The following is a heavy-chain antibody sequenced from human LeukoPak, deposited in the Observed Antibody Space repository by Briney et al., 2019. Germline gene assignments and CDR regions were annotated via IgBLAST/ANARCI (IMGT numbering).Heavy chain of an antibody. D-gene: IGHD2-15*01. J-gene: IGHJ3*01. CDR1: GYNFASYW. CDR2: IYPRDSTT. V-gene: IGHV5-51*01. CDR3: ASLRLYSDAFDV. Sequence: GESLKISCEASGYNFASYWIGWVRQMPGKGLEWVGTIYPRDSTTKYIPSFQGRVTISVDKSINTAYPQWSSLEASDTAIYYCASLRLYSDAFDVWGQGTMVTVSS.